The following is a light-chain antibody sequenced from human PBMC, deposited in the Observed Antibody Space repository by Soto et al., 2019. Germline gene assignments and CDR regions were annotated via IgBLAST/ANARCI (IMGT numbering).Light chain of an antibody. CDR3: QQYYDTPYT. J-gene: IGKJ2*01. Sequence: DIVMTQSPDSLAVSLGERATMNCKCSRSVLSTTNNKNYLAWYQQKPGQPPKLLIYWASTRESGVPDRFSGSGSGTDFALTISSLQAEDVAVYYCQQYYDTPYTFGQGTKLEIK. V-gene: IGKV4-1*01. CDR2: WAS. CDR1: RSVLSTTNNKNY.